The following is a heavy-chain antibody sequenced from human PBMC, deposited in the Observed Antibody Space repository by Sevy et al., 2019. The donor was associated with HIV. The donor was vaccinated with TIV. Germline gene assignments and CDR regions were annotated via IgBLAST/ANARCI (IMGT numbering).Heavy chain of an antibody. CDR1: GGTFSSYA. V-gene: IGHV1-69*13. Sequence: ASVKVSCKASGGTFSSYAISWVRQAPGQGLEWMGGIIPIFGTANYARKFQGRVTITEDESTSTGYMELSSLRSEDTAVYYGASLVDIVVVPAARGTRSAFDIWGQGTMVTVSS. CDR3: ASLVDIVVVPAARGTRSAFDI. D-gene: IGHD2-2*01. CDR2: IIPIFGTA. J-gene: IGHJ3*02.